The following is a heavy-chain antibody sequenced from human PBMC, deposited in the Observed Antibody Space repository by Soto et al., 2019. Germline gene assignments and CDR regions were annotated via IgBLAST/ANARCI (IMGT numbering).Heavy chain of an antibody. J-gene: IGHJ5*02. V-gene: IGHV4-31*03. CDR1: GGSISSGGYY. CDR2: ISYSGST. CDR3: ARDQLRFMNWFDP. Sequence: SETLSLTCTVSGGSISSGGYYWSWTRQHPGKGLEWIGYISYSGSTYYNPSLKSRVTISLDTSKNQFSLKLSSVTAADTAVYYCARDQLRFMNWFDPWGQGTLVTVSS. D-gene: IGHD3-3*01.